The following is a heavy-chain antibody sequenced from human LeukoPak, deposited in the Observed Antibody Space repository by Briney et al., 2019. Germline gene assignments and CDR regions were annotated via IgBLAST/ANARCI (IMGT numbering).Heavy chain of an antibody. J-gene: IGHJ4*02. CDR2: INPSGGST. CDR1: GYTFTSYG. Sequence: ASVKVSCKASGYTFTSYGISWVRQAPGQGLEWMGIINPSGGSTSYAQKFQGRVTMTRDTSTSTVYMELSSLRSEDTAVYYCARVGRVLRYFDWSPDFDYWGQGTLVTVSS. CDR3: ARVGRVLRYFDWSPDFDY. D-gene: IGHD3-9*01. V-gene: IGHV1-46*01.